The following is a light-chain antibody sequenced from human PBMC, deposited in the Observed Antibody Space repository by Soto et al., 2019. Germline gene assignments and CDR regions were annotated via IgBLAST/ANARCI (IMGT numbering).Light chain of an antibody. CDR1: SGSLASNY. CDR2: EDN. V-gene: IGLV6-57*01. J-gene: IGLJ2*01. Sequence: NFMLTQPHSVSESPGKTVPISCTRSSGSLASNYVQWYQQRPGSSPTTVIYEDNQRPSGVPDRFSGSIDSSSTSASLTISGLKTEDEADYYCQSYDSSNHEVVFGGGTKLTVL. CDR3: QSYDSSNHEVV.